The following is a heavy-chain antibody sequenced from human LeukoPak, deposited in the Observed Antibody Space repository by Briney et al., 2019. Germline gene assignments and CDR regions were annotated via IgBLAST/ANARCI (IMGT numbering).Heavy chain of an antibody. V-gene: IGHV3-21*01. J-gene: IGHJ6*02. CDR2: ISSSSSYI. CDR1: GFTFSSYS. Sequence: GGFLRLSCAASGFTFSSYSMNWVRQAPGKGLEWVSSISSSSSYIYYADSVKGRFTISRDNAKNSLYLQMNSLRAEDTAVYYCARGPNYYYYGMDVWGQGTTVTVSS. CDR3: ARGPNYYYYGMDV.